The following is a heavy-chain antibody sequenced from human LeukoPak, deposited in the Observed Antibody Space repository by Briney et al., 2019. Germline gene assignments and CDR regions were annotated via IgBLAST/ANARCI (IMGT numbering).Heavy chain of an antibody. CDR2: IWYDGSNK. D-gene: IGHD6-19*01. CDR1: GFTFSSYG. CDR3: AKDGIAVAGWFDP. V-gene: IGHV3-33*06. Sequence: GGSLRLSCAASGFTFSSYGMHWVRQAPGKGLEWVAVIWYDGSNKYYADSVKGRFTISRDNSKNTLYLQMNSLRAEDTAVYYCAKDGIAVAGWFDPWGQGTLVTVSS. J-gene: IGHJ5*02.